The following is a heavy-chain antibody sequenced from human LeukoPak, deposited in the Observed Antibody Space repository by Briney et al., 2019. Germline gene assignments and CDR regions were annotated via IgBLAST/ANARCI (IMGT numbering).Heavy chain of an antibody. CDR3: ARGSGIYAY. Sequence: GGSLRLSCAASGFTFSSYETNWVRQAPGKVLEWVSYISSSGSTIYYTDSVKGRFTISRDNAKNSLYLQMKSLGAEDTAVYYCARGSGIYAYWGQGTLVTVSS. V-gene: IGHV3-48*03. D-gene: IGHD5-12*01. J-gene: IGHJ4*02. CDR2: ISSSGSTI. CDR1: GFTFSSYE.